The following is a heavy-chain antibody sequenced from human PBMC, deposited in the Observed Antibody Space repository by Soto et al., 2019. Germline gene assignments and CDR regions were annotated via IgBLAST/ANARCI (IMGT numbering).Heavy chain of an antibody. CDR2: IYSGGST. V-gene: IGHV3-66*01. Sequence: EVQLVESGGGLVQPGGSLRLSCAASGFTVSSNYISWVRQAPGKGLEWVSVIYSGGSTYYADSVKGRFTISRDNSKNTLYLQMNSLRAEDTAVYYCAKDHDEDFGYDLDYFDYWGQGTLVTVSS. J-gene: IGHJ4*02. CDR1: GFTVSSNY. D-gene: IGHD5-12*01. CDR3: AKDHDEDFGYDLDYFDY.